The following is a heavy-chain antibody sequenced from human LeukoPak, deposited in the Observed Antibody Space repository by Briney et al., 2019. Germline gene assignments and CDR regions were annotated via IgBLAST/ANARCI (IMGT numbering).Heavy chain of an antibody. D-gene: IGHD6-13*01. V-gene: IGHV3-74*01. Sequence: PGGSLRLSCAASGFTFSGYWIHWVRQAPVKGLKWVSRVNSDGSRTDYADSVKGRFTISRDNAKNTLYLHMHSLRPEDTAVYYCTRSPYSSSWTFEYWGQGTLVSVPS. CDR2: VNSDGSRT. CDR3: TRSPYSSSWTFEY. CDR1: GFTFSGYW. J-gene: IGHJ4*02.